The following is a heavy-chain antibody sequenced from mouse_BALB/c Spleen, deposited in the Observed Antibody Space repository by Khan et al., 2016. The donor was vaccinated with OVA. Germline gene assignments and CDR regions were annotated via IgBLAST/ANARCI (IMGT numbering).Heavy chain of an antibody. Sequence: QIQLVQSGTELVRPGASVKLSCKASGYTFTNYWINWVKQRPGQGLEWIGNIYPSDSYTNYHQKFKDKATLTVDKSSSTAFMQLRSLTSEDYAVYYCTRERVDGSSFAYWGQGTLVTVSA. V-gene: IGHV1-69*02. D-gene: IGHD2-3*01. CDR3: TRERVDGSSFAY. CDR2: IYPSDSYT. CDR1: GYTFTNYW. J-gene: IGHJ3*01.